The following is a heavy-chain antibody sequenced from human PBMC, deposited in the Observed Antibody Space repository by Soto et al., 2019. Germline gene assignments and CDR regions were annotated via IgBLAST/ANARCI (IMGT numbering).Heavy chain of an antibody. Sequence: SGPTLVNPTQTLTLTCTFSGFSLSPSGMFVSWIRQPPGKALEWLALIVWDDDKYYSTSLKTRLTISKDTSKNQVVLTMTNMDPVDTGTYYCARALYSSLYYFDYWGQGTRVTVPQ. CDR1: GFSLSPSGMF. CDR2: IVWDDDK. CDR3: ARALYSSLYYFDY. V-gene: IGHV2-70*01. J-gene: IGHJ4*02. D-gene: IGHD6-6*01.